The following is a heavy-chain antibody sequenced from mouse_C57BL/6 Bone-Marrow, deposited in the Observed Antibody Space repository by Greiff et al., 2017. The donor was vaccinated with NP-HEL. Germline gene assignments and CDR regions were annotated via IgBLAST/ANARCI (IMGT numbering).Heavy chain of an antibody. CDR3: TRWGLRRWFAY. V-gene: IGHV1-15*01. J-gene: IGHJ3*01. CDR2: IDPETGGT. Sequence: QVQLQQSGAELVRPGASVTLSCKASGYTFTDYEMHWVKQTPVHGLEWIGAIDPETGGTAYNQKFKGKAILTADKSSSTAYMELRSLTSEDSAVYYCTRWGLRRWFAYWGQGTLVTVSA. D-gene: IGHD2-4*01. CDR1: GYTFTDYE.